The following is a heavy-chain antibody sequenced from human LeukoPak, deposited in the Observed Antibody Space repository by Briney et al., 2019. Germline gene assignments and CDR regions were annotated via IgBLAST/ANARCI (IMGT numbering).Heavy chain of an antibody. Sequence: ASVKVSCKASGYTFTSYGISWVRQAPGQGLEWMGWISAYNGNTNYAQKLQGRVTMTTDTSTSTAYMELRSLRSDDTAVCYCARARAGSGWSDAAYYFDYWGQGTPVTVSS. CDR2: ISAYNGNT. CDR3: ARARAGSGWSDAAYYFDY. V-gene: IGHV1-18*04. CDR1: GYTFTSYG. J-gene: IGHJ4*02. D-gene: IGHD6-19*01.